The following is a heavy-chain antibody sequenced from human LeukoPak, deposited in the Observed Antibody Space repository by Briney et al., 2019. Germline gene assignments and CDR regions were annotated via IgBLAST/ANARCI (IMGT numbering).Heavy chain of an antibody. CDR1: GYTFTDYF. J-gene: IGHJ4*02. D-gene: IGHD3-3*01. Sequence: ASVKVSCKASGYTFTDYFMHWVRQAPGQGLEWMGWINPNSGGTNYAQKLQGRVTMTTDTSTSTAYMELRSLRSDDTAVYYCARVGDFWSGDYSSIDYWGQGTLVTVSS. CDR3: ARVGDFWSGDYSSIDY. V-gene: IGHV1-2*02. CDR2: INPNSGGT.